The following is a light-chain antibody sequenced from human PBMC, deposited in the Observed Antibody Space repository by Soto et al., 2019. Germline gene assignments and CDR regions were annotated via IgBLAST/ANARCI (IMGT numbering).Light chain of an antibody. CDR1: QSISSL. Sequence: DFQMTQSPSTLSASVGDRVTITCRASQSISSLLAWYQQKPGKAPKFLIYKASTLQSGVPSRFSGSGSGTEFTLTITSLQPDDFATYYCHQYYSFPRTFGQGTKVEVK. J-gene: IGKJ1*01. CDR3: HQYYSFPRT. V-gene: IGKV1-5*03. CDR2: KAS.